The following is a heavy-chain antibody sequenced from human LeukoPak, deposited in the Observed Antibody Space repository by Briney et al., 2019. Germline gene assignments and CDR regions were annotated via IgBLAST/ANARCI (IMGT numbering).Heavy chain of an antibody. V-gene: IGHV3-30*02. D-gene: IGHD6-19*01. CDR1: GFTFSNAW. CDR2: IRYDGSNK. CDR3: ARGASVVAGSDNAFDI. J-gene: IGHJ3*02. Sequence: GGSLRLSCAASGFTFSNAWMSWVRQAPGKGLEWVAFIRYDGSNKYYADSVKGRFTISRDNSKNTLYLQMNRLRAEDTAVYYCARGASVVAGSDNAFDIWGQGTMVTVSS.